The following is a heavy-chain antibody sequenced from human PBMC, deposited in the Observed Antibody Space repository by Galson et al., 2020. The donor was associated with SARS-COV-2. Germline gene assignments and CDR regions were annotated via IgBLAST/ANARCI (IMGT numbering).Heavy chain of an antibody. Sequence: SETLSLTCTVSGGSISSGGFHWSWIRQHPRKGLEWIGYIAYSGTSYFNPSLRSRVAISVDTSKNQFALKLSSVTAADTAGYYCARDESYGMDVWGQGTTVTVSS. CDR3: ARDESYGMDV. CDR2: IAYSGTS. V-gene: IGHV4-31*03. J-gene: IGHJ6*02. CDR1: GGSISSGGFH.